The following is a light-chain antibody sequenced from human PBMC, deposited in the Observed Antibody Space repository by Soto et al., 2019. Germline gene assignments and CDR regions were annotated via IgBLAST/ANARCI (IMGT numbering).Light chain of an antibody. Sequence: QSALTQPASVSGSPGQSITISCTGTSSDIGYYNYVSWYQQHPGKAPKVMIYEVGNRPSGVSDRFSGSKSGKTASLTISGLQADDEADYYCCSYSTSSTRGVFGGGTKVTVL. CDR1: SSDIGYYNY. V-gene: IGLV2-14*01. J-gene: IGLJ3*02. CDR2: EVG. CDR3: CSYSTSSTRGV.